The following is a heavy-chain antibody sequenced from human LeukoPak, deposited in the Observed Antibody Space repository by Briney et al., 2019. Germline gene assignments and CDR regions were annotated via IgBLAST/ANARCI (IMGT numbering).Heavy chain of an antibody. Sequence: GGSLRLSCAASGSTFSTYSMSWVRQAPGEGLEWVSAISGRGGGTYYADSVKGRFTISRDNSKNTLYLQMNSLRADDTAIYYCAKTGDYFDSSDYHRPDAFDIWGQRTMVTISS. D-gene: IGHD3-22*01. J-gene: IGHJ3*02. CDR1: GSTFSTYS. CDR3: AKTGDYFDSSDYHRPDAFDI. V-gene: IGHV3-23*01. CDR2: ISGRGGGT.